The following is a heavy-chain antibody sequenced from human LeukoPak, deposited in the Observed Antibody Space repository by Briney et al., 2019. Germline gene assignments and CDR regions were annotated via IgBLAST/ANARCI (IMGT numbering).Heavy chain of an antibody. Sequence: PGGSLRLSCAASGFTFSTYGMNWVRQAPGKGLEWVSFISSSSSYIYYADSLKGRFTISRDNAKNSLYLQMNSLRAEDTAVYYCARGPTNGQAFDYWGQGTLVSVSS. CDR1: GFTFSTYG. CDR2: ISSSSSYI. J-gene: IGHJ4*02. D-gene: IGHD2-8*01. CDR3: ARGPTNGQAFDY. V-gene: IGHV3-21*01.